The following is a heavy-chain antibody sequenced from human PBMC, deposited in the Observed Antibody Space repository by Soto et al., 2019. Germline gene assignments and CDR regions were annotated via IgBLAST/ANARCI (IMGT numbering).Heavy chain of an antibody. CDR3: AKDGYGSGSYLDY. CDR1: GFTFSSYA. J-gene: IGHJ4*02. D-gene: IGHD3-10*01. V-gene: IGHV3-23*01. Sequence: GSLRLSCAASGFTFSSYAMSWVRQAPGKGLEWVSAISGSGGSTYYADSVKGRFTISRDNSKNTLYLQMNSLRAEDTTVYYCAKDGYGSGSYLDYWGQGTLVTVSS. CDR2: ISGSGGST.